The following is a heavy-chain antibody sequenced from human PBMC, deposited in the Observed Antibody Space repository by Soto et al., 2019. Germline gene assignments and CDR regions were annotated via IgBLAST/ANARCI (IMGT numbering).Heavy chain of an antibody. CDR2: INPATGAA. CDR1: GYPVTAYY. CDR3: ARGGGVGVAGSAAFDM. Sequence: QLHLVQSGAVVKKPGASVTVSCSASGYPVTAYYMHWVRQAPGRGLEGMGGINPATGAAKYTQTFQGRVTMTRDTSTGTVFMDLGGLTSEDTAVFYCARGGGVGVAGSAAFDMWGQGTLVTVSS. J-gene: IGHJ3*02. V-gene: IGHV1-2*02. D-gene: IGHD3-3*01.